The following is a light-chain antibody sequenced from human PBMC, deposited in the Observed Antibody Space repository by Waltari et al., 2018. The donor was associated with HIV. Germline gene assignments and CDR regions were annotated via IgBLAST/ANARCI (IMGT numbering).Light chain of an antibody. V-gene: IGKV2-28*01. Sequence: DIVMTQSPLSLPVTAGEPASISCRPSQSLLHSSGYNYLDWYFQKPGQSPQLLIYLGSNRASGVPDRFSGSGSGTNFTLKIRRVDTENVGIYYCMQALQTPLTFGGGTKVEI. CDR2: LGS. J-gene: IGKJ4*01. CDR1: QSLLHSSGYNY. CDR3: MQALQTPLT.